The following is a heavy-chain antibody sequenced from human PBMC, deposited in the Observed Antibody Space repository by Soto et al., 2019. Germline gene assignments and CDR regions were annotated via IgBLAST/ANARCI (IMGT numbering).Heavy chain of an antibody. CDR2: ISAYNGNT. CDR3: AAGGQTGYYDTRTRVDY. CDR1: GYTFTSYG. Sequence: QVQLVQSGAEVKKPGASVKVSCKASGYTFTSYGISWVRQAPGQGLEWMGWISAYNGNTNYAEKIQGRVTMTTETSTTTAYRELTSLRADDRAVYDCAAGGQTGYYDTRTRVDYWGQGTLVTVSS. V-gene: IGHV1-18*01. D-gene: IGHD3-22*01. J-gene: IGHJ4*02.